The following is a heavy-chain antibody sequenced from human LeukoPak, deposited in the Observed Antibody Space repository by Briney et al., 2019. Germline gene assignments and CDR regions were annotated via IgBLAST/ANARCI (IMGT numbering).Heavy chain of an antibody. Sequence: SETLSLTCTVSGGSISSYYWSWIRQPPGKGLEWIGYIYYSGSTNYNPSLKSRVTISVDTSKNQFSLKLSSVTAADTAVYYCAKSGGYGLIDYWGQGTRVTVSS. V-gene: IGHV4-59*01. J-gene: IGHJ4*02. CDR3: AKSGGYGLIDY. CDR2: IYYSGST. CDR1: GGSISSYY. D-gene: IGHD1-26*01.